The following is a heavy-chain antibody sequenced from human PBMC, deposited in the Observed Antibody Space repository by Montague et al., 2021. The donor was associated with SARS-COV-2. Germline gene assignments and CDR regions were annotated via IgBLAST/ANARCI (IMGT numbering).Heavy chain of an antibody. CDR1: GFPLYDYT. J-gene: IGHJ6*02. CDR3: AKDMGAWNYYYGMDV. D-gene: IGHD1-1*01. V-gene: IGHV3-43*01. Sequence: SLRLSCAASGFPLYDYTLHWVRQAPGQVLEWVSLLSWDCGSPYYTSSXXVLFPISRDNSKNSLYLQMHRLRTEATALSYCAKDMGAWNYYYGMDVWGQGTTVTVSS. CDR2: LSWDCGSP.